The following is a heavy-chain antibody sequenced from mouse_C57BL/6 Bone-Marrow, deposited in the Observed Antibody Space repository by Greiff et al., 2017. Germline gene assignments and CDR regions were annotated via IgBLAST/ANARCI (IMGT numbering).Heavy chain of an antibody. CDR2: IYPGDGDT. CDR3: ARPHYYGSSYDYFDY. CDR1: GYAFSSSW. Sequence: SGPELVKPGASVKISCKASGYAFSSSWMNWVKQRPGKGLEWIGRIYPGDGDTNYNGKFKGKATLTADKSSSTAYMQLSSLTSEDSAVYFCARPHYYGSSYDYFDYWGQGTTLTVSS. J-gene: IGHJ2*01. D-gene: IGHD1-1*01. V-gene: IGHV1-82*01.